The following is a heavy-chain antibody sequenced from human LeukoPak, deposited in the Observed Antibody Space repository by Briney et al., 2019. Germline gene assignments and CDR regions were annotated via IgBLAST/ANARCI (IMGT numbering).Heavy chain of an antibody. CDR1: GYTFTSYG. CDR2: ISAYNGNT. V-gene: IGHV1-18*01. D-gene: IGHD3-3*01. CDR3: ARDAGLYYDFWSGHPDY. Sequence: ASVKVSCKASGYTFTSYGISWVRQAPGQGLEWMGWISAYNGNTNYAQKLQGRVTMTTDTSTSTAYMELRSLRSDDTAVYYGARDAGLYYDFWSGHPDYWGQGTLVTVSS. J-gene: IGHJ4*02.